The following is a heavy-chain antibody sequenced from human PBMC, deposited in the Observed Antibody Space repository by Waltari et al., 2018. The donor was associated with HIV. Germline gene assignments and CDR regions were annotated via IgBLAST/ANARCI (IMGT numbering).Heavy chain of an antibody. V-gene: IGHV4-34*01. CDR3: ARGQENKMDY. Sequence: QVQLQQWGAGLLKPSETLSLTCAVYGGSFSGYYWSWIRQPPGKGLEWIGEINHSGSTNYNPSLKSRVTISVDTSKNQFSLKLSSVTAADTAVYYCARGQENKMDYWGQGTLVTVSS. J-gene: IGHJ4*02. CDR1: GGSFSGYY. CDR2: INHSGST.